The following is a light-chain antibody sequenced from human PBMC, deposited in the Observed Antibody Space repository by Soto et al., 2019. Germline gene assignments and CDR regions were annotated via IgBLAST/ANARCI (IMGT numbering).Light chain of an antibody. CDR3: QQYKNWPLT. V-gene: IGKV3-15*01. CDR2: GAS. CDR1: QSVXST. J-gene: IGKJ4*01. Sequence: EIVMTQSPATLSVSPGGRATLSCRASQSVXSTLAWYQQKPGQAPRLLIYGASTRXTGXPARFSGSGSGTEFTLTISSLXXEXFAVYYCQQYKNWPLTFGGGTRVEIK.